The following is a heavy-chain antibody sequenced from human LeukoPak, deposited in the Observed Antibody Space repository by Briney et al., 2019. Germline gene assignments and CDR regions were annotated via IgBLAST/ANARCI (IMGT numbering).Heavy chain of an antibody. Sequence: PSETLSLTCTVSGGSMSSHYWSWIRQPPGKGLEWIGYIYYTGTTNYNPSLKSRVTISVDTSENQFSLNLSSVTAADTAVYYCASHSTGYYLRYFQHWGQGTLVTVSS. J-gene: IGHJ1*01. D-gene: IGHD3-22*01. CDR2: IYYTGTT. CDR1: GGSMSSHY. CDR3: ASHSTGYYLRYFQH. V-gene: IGHV4-59*11.